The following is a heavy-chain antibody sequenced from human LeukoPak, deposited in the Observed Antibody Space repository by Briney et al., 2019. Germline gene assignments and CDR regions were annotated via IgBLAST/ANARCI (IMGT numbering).Heavy chain of an antibody. J-gene: IGHJ4*02. CDR2: ISYDGSNK. CDR1: GFTFSSYG. CDR3: ANEPPPARLPGPGD. V-gene: IGHV3-30*18. D-gene: IGHD7-27*01. Sequence: GGSLRLSCAASGFTFSSYGMHWVRQAPGKGLEWVAVISYDGSNKYYADSVKGRFTISRDNSKNTLYLQMNSLRAEDTAVYYRANEPPPARLPGPGDWGQGTLVTVSS.